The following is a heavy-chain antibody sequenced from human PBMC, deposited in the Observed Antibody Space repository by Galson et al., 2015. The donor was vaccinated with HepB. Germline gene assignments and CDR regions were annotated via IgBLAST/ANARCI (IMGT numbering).Heavy chain of an antibody. D-gene: IGHD1-1*01. V-gene: IGHV3-74*01. CDR2: INSDGSST. J-gene: IGHJ2*01. Sequence: SLRLSCAASGFTFSSYGMHWVRQAPGKGLVWVSRINSDGSSTSYADSVKGRFTISRDNAKNTLYLQMNSLRAEDTAVYYCARGGYVRLWRDWYFDLWGRGTLVTVSS. CDR1: GFTFSSYG. CDR3: ARGGYVRLWRDWYFDL.